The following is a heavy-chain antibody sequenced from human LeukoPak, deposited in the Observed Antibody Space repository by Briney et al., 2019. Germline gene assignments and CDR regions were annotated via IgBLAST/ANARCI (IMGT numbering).Heavy chain of an antibody. J-gene: IGHJ6*02. CDR2: IYYSGST. CDR3: ARGGRLSHGMDV. D-gene: IGHD3-3*01. V-gene: IGHV4-31*03. Sequence: PSQTLSLTCTVSGGSISSGGYYWSWIRQYPGKGLEWIGYIYYSGSTYYNPSLKSRVTISVDTSKNRFSLKLSFVTAADTAVYYCARGGRLSHGMDVWGQGTTVTVSS. CDR1: GGSISSGGYY.